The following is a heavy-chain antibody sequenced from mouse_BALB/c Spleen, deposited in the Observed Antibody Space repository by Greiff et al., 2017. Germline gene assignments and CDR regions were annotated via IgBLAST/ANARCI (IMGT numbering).Heavy chain of an antibody. J-gene: IGHJ1*01. Sequence: VQLQESGPELVKPGASVKISCKASGYAFTSYWMNWVKQRPGQGLEWIGRIYPGDGDTNYNGKFKGKATLTADKSSSTAYMQLSRLTSVDSAVYFCASSEYGGSILYFDVWGAGTTVTVSS. V-gene: IGHV1-80*01. CDR2: IYPGDGDT. CDR1: GYAFTSYW. CDR3: ASSEYGGSILYFDV. D-gene: IGHD1-1*01.